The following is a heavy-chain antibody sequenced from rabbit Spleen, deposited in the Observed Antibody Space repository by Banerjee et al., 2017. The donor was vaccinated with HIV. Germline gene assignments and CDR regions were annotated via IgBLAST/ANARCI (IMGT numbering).Heavy chain of an antibody. Sequence: QSLEESGGGLVKPGGTLTLTCKASGFTFSDDFYMCWVRQAPGKGLEWIACIDTNDGDTDYANWPKGRFTISKTSSTTVTLQMTSLTAADTATYFCARGSAAMTMVITGFYFNLWGPGTLVTVS. CDR3: ARGSAAMTMVITGFYFNL. CDR1: GFTFSDDFY. D-gene: IGHD2-1*01. CDR2: IDTNDGDT. J-gene: IGHJ4*01. V-gene: IGHV1S40*01.